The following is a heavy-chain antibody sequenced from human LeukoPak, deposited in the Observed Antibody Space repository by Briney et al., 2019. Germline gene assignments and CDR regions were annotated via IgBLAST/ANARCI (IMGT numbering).Heavy chain of an antibody. CDR3: ARDLSKGANIDD. D-gene: IGHD6-6*01. CDR2: IWYDGNNK. V-gene: IGHV3-33*01. J-gene: IGHJ4*02. Sequence: GGSLRLSCAASGFTFSKNGMHWVRQAPGKGLEWVAVIWYDGNNKWYADSVKGRFTISRDNSRNTLYLQMDYLRAEDTAVYYCARDLSKGANIDDWGQGTLVTVSS. CDR1: GFTFSKNG.